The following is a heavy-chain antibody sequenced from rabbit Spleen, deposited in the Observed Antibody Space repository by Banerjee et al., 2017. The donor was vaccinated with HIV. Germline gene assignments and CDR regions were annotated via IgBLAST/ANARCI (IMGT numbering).Heavy chain of an antibody. Sequence: QEQLEESGGGLVTPGGTLTLTCTASGFTITNYHMCWVRQAPGKGPEWIACIYAGSSGTTYYASWAKGRFTISKTSSTSVTLQMTSLTGADTATYFCARGIGVSDGFDPWGPGTLVTVS. D-gene: IGHD5-1*01. CDR3: ARGIGVSDGFDP. V-gene: IGHV1S45*01. CDR2: IYAGSSGTT. J-gene: IGHJ2*01. CDR1: GFTITNYH.